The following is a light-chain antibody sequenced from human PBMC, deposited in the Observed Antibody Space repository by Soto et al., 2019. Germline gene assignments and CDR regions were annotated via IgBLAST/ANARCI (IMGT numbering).Light chain of an antibody. J-gene: IGKJ1*01. CDR1: QSIKSW. Sequence: DIQMTQSPSTLSASVGARVTMTCRASQSIKSWLAWYQQKPGKAPKLLIYEASSLESGVLSRFGGSGSGTEFTLTISSLQPDDFATYYCQQYNTCSWTFGQGTKVDIK. CDR3: QQYNTCSWT. CDR2: EAS. V-gene: IGKV1-5*03.